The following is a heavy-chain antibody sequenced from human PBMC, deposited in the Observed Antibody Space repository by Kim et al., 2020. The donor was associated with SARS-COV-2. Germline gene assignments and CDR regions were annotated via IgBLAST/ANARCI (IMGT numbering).Heavy chain of an antibody. V-gene: IGHV3-23*01. J-gene: IGHJ6*04. D-gene: IGHD2-2*01. CDR3: AKHGDIVVEYHMDV. CDR1: GFTLNSYA. CDR2: ISASGGRT. Sequence: GGSLRLSCAASGFTLNSYAMSWVRQAPGKGLQWVSCISASGGRTHYADSVKGRFTISRDKTKNMVYLQMHSLRAEDTAVYYCAKHGDIVVEYHMDVWG.